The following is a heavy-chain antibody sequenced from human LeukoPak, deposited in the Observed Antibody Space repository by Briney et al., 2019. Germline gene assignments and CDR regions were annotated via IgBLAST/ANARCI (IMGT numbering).Heavy chain of an antibody. CDR2: ISSSSSYI. D-gene: IGHD5-12*01. J-gene: IGHJ4*02. CDR3: ARDGGATPFDY. Sequence: GGSLRLSCAASGFTFSSYSMNWVRQAPGKGLEWVSSISSSSSYIYYADSVKGRFTIYRDNAKNSLYLQMNSLRAEDTAVYYCARDGGATPFDYWGQGTLVTVSS. CDR1: GFTFSSYS. V-gene: IGHV3-21*01.